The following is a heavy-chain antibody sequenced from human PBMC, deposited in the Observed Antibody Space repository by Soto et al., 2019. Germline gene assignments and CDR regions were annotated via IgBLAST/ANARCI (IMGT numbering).Heavy chain of an antibody. Sequence: QVQLVQSGAEVKKPGASVKVSCKASGYTFTGYYMHWVRQAPGQGLEWMGWINPNSGGTNYAQKFQGWVTMTRDTSISTAYMERSRLRSDDTAVYYCARGGQQLANYYYYYYMDVWGKGTTVTVSS. CDR2: INPNSGGT. CDR3: ARGGQQLANYYYYYYMDV. D-gene: IGHD6-13*01. CDR1: GYTFTGYY. J-gene: IGHJ6*03. V-gene: IGHV1-2*04.